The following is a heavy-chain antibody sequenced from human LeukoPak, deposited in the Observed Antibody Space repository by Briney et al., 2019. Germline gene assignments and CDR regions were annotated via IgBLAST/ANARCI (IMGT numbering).Heavy chain of an antibody. J-gene: IGHJ4*02. V-gene: IGHV3-21*01. CDR1: GFTFSSYT. D-gene: IGHD3-16*01. Sequence: GGSLRLSCAASGFTFSSYTMNWVRQAPGKGLEWVSSISSTSSYIYYADSLKGRFTISRDYVKNSLYLQMNSLRAEDTAVYYCARDLGWGREPGRSFDYWGQGTLVTVSS. CDR2: ISSTSSYI. CDR3: ARDLGWGREPGRSFDY.